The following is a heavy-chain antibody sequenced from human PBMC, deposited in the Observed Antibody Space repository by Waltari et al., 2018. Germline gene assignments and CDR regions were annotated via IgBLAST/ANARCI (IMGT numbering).Heavy chain of an antibody. CDR2: INSDGSGT. J-gene: IGHJ6*03. Sequence: EVQLVESGGGLVQPGESLRLSCAASGFTFSRYWMHWVRQAPGKGLVWVSRINSDGSGTIYADSVKGRLTISRDNAKNTLYLQLNSLRVEDTAVYYCAREPSPDSSGYFYYYMDVWGKGTTVTVSS. V-gene: IGHV3-74*01. CDR3: AREPSPDSSGYFYYYMDV. CDR1: GFTFSRYW. D-gene: IGHD3-22*01.